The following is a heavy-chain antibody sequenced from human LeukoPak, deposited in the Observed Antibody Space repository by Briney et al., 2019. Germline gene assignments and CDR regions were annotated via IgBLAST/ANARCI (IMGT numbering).Heavy chain of an antibody. D-gene: IGHD2-2*01. CDR1: GFTFSYYS. V-gene: IGHV3-21*01. Sequence: GGSLRLSCAAPGFTFSYYSMTWVRQAPGKGLEWVSSISSTTTYIHYADSVKGRFTISRDNAKNSLYLQMNSLRVDDTAVYFCARERGYCSITTCPGPFDPWGQGTLVTVSS. J-gene: IGHJ5*02. CDR2: ISSTTTYI. CDR3: ARERGYCSITTCPGPFDP.